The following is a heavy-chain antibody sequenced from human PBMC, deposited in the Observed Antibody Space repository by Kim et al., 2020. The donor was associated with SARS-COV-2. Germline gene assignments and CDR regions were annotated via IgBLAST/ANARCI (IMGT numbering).Heavy chain of an antibody. V-gene: IGHV3-48*02. CDR3: ARDRAYYDILTGYYKGYFDY. D-gene: IGHD3-9*01. J-gene: IGHJ4*02. Sequence: RFTISRDNAKNSLYLQMNSLRDEDTAVYYCARDRAYYDILTGYYKGYFDYWGQGTLVTVSS.